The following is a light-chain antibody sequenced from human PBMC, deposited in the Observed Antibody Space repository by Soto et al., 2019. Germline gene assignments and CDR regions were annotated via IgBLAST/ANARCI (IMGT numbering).Light chain of an antibody. Sequence: QSVLTQPPSVSGAPGQRVTISCTGSSSNIGAGYDVHWYQQLPGTAPKLLIYGNSNRPSVVPDRFSGSKSGTSASLAITGLQAEDEADYYCQSYDSSLSGSVVFGGGTKVTVL. CDR3: QSYDSSLSGSVV. CDR1: SSNIGAGYD. V-gene: IGLV1-40*01. CDR2: GNS. J-gene: IGLJ2*01.